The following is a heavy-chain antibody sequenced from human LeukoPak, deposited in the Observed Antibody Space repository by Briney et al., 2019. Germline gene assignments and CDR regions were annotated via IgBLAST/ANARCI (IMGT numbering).Heavy chain of an antibody. CDR1: GFSFSTYN. D-gene: IGHD1-26*01. CDR2: ITTSSTYI. J-gene: IGHJ6*03. V-gene: IGHV3-21*01. Sequence: GESLRLSCAASGFSFSTYNMNWVRQAPGKGLEWVSSITTSSTYIYYVDSVKGRFTISRDNAKNSLYLQMNSLRAEDTAVYYCARDPYSGSYGDYYYYYMDVWGKGTTVTISS. CDR3: ARDPYSGSYGDYYYYYMDV.